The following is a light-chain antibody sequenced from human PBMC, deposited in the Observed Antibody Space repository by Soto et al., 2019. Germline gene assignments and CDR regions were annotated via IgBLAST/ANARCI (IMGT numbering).Light chain of an antibody. J-gene: IGLJ1*01. CDR1: CSDIGNYNL. V-gene: IGLV2-23*02. CDR3: ASYAGSRTYV. Sequence: SVLNQPASGSVSPGQAVTLSCSCSDIGNYNLVSCYQHLPGRAPKLLIFEVTMRPSGISDRFSGSKSASTASLTISGLQAEDEGDYYCASYAGSRTYVFGSGNKGTV. CDR2: EVT.